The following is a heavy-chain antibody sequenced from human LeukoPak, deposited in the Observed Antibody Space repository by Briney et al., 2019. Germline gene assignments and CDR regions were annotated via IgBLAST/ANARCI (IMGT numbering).Heavy chain of an antibody. D-gene: IGHD5-24*01. J-gene: IGHJ3*02. CDR1: GGSISSDDYC. Sequence: SETLSLTCSVSGGSISSDDYCWNWIRQHPGKGLEWIGYIYYSGSTYYNPSLKSRVALSVDTSKNQFSLKLSSLTAADTAVYYCAKSREEIRGLDAFDIWGQGTMVTVSS. CDR3: AKSREEIRGLDAFDI. CDR2: IYYSGST. V-gene: IGHV4-31*03.